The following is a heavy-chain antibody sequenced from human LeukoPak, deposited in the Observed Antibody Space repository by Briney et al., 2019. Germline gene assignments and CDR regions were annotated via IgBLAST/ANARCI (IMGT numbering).Heavy chain of an antibody. Sequence: GASVKVSCKASGYTFTSYAINWVRQAPGQGLEWMGWISAYNGHTNYAQKVQGRVTMTTDTSTSTAYLELRSLRSDDTAMYYCARRHIGGSYERWYFDLWGRGTMVTVSS. V-gene: IGHV1-18*01. J-gene: IGHJ2*01. CDR3: ARRHIGGSYERWYFDL. D-gene: IGHD3-22*01. CDR1: GYTFTSYA. CDR2: ISAYNGHT.